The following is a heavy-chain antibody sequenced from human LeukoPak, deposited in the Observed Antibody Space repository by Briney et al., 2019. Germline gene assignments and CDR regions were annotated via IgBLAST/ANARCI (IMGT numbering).Heavy chain of an antibody. Sequence: GGSLRLSCAASGFTFSSYGMHWVRQAPGKGLEWVAFIRYDGSNKYYADSVKGRFTISRDNSKNTLYLQMNSLRAEDTAVYYCAKDGRARYCSGGSCYSGVFGYYYYYMDVWGKGTTVTISS. CDR2: IRYDGSNK. D-gene: IGHD2-15*01. J-gene: IGHJ6*03. CDR1: GFTFSSYG. V-gene: IGHV3-30*02. CDR3: AKDGRARYCSGGSCYSGVFGYYYYYMDV.